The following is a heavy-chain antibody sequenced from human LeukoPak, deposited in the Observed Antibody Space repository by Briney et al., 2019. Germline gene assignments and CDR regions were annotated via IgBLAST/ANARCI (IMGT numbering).Heavy chain of an antibody. J-gene: IGHJ4*02. Sequence: GGSLRLSCAASGFTFSSYAMSWVRQAPGKGLEWVSAISGSGGSTYYADSVKGRFSISRDNSKNTLYLQMNSLRAEDTAVYYCAKFYSDYYGSGSSGGYFDYWGQGTLVTVSS. CDR1: GFTFSSYA. CDR3: AKFYSDYYGSGSSGGYFDY. D-gene: IGHD3-10*01. V-gene: IGHV3-23*01. CDR2: ISGSGGST.